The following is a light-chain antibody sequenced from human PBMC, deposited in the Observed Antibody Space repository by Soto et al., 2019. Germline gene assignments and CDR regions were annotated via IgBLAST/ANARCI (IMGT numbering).Light chain of an antibody. CDR1: QSISSY. CDR3: QQSYVYPRT. CDR2: AAS. J-gene: IGKJ3*01. V-gene: IGKV1-39*01. Sequence: DIQMTQSPSSLSASVGDRVTITCRASQSISSYLNWYQQKPGKAPKLLIYAASSLQSGVPSRFSGSGSGTDFTLTISSLQPEDFATYFCQQSYVYPRTFGHGTKVDIK.